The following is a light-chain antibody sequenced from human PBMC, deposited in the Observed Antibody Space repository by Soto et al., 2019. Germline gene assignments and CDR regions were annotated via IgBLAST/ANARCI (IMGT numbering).Light chain of an antibody. V-gene: IGKV1-39*01. Sequence: DIQMTQSPSSLSASVGDRVTITCRASESVYRYLNWYQQKPGRAPNLLIYAASNLHSGVPSRFSGSGSATDFTLTIANLQPEDFATYYCQQSYRTPLTFGGGTKVEI. CDR3: QQSYRTPLT. CDR1: ESVYRY. CDR2: AAS. J-gene: IGKJ4*01.